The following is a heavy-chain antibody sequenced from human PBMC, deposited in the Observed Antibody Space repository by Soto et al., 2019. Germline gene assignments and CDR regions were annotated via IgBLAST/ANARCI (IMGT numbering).Heavy chain of an antibody. CDR3: AHIMISFGGIRRKDAFDI. V-gene: IGHV2-5*02. Sequence: QITLKESGPTLVKPTQTLTLTCTFSGFSLTASGVGVGWIRQPPEKALEWLAVIYWDDDKRYSPSLQSRLTISKDTSKNPVVLTMTNMDPVDTATYYCAHIMISFGGIRRKDAFDIWGQGTVVTVSS. J-gene: IGHJ3*02. CDR1: GFSLTASGVG. CDR2: IYWDDDK. D-gene: IGHD3-16*01.